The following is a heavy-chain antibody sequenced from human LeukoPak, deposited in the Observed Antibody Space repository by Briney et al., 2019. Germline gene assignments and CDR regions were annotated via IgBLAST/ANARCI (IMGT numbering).Heavy chain of an antibody. J-gene: IGHJ3*02. V-gene: IGHV1-8*01. D-gene: IGHD3-10*01. Sequence: GASVTVSCKASGYTFTSYDINWVRQATGQGLEWMGWMNPNSGNTGYAQNFQGSVTMTRNISTATAYMELSSLKSDDTAVYYCARVNTYYYGSGVSRAFHMWGQGTMTVSS. CDR2: MNPNSGNT. CDR1: GYTFTSYD. CDR3: ARVNTYYYGSGVSRAFHM.